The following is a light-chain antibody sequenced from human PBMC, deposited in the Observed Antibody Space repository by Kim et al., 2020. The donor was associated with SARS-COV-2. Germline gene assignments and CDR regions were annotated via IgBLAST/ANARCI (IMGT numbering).Light chain of an antibody. CDR2: AAS. J-gene: IGKJ1*01. CDR3: QQTYNTPSA. CDR1: QSISTY. Sequence: AAVGARVTITCRASQSISTYLNWYQQKPGKAPNLLIYAASSLQSGVPSRFSGSGSGTDFTLTISSLQPEDFATYYCQQTYNTPSAFGQGTKVDIK. V-gene: IGKV1-39*01.